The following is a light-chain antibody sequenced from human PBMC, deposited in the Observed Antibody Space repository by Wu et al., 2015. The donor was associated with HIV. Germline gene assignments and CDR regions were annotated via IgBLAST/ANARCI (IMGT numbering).Light chain of an antibody. CDR1: QSIRTS. CDR2: KAS. J-gene: IGKJ1*01. V-gene: IGKV1-5*03. CDR3: QQYYSYET. Sequence: TLSASIGDRVTITCRASQSIRTSLAWYQQKPGKAPKVLIYKASSLESGVPSRFSGGGFGTEFTLTINSLQPDDFATYYCQQYYSYETFGQGTKVEI.